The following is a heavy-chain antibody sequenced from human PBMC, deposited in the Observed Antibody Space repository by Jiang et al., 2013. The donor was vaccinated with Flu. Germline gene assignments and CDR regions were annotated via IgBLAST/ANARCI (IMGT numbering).Heavy chain of an antibody. CDR2: TYYRSKWYN. V-gene: IGHV6-1*01. CDR1: GDSVSSNSAA. D-gene: IGHD3-16*02. Sequence: QTLSLTCAISGDSVSSNSAAWNWIRQSPSRGLEWLGRTYYRSKWYNDYAVSVKSRITINPDTSKNQFSLQLNSVTPEDTAVYYCARGGNFDDYVWGSYRDAFDIWGQGTMVTVSS. J-gene: IGHJ3*02. CDR3: ARGGNFDDYVWGSYRDAFDI.